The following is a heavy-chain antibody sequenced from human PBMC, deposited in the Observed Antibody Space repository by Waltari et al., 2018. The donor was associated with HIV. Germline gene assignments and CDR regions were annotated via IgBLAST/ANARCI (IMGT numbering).Heavy chain of an antibody. D-gene: IGHD2-2*01. V-gene: IGHV3-23*01. Sequence: EVQLLESGGGLIEPGGSLRLSCVGSGFIFSSYAMSWVRQAPGKGLEWVSGISGSGNSTYYAGSVKCRFIISRDNSKNTVFLQMNSLRAEDTAVYYCAKGDCNSPSCPFDFWGQVTLVTVSS. CDR2: ISGSGNST. J-gene: IGHJ4*02. CDR3: AKGDCNSPSCPFDF. CDR1: GFIFSSYA.